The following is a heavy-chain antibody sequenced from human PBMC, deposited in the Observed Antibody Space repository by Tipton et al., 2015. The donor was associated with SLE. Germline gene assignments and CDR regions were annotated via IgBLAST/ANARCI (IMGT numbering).Heavy chain of an antibody. Sequence: PGLVKPSETLSLTCTVSGGSISSSSYYWGWIRQPPGKGLEWIGSFYYSGSTYYNPSLKSRVTISVDTSKNQFSLKLSSVTAADTAVYYCAADTSGYYSFDYWGQRTLVTVSS. CDR1: GGSISSSSYY. J-gene: IGHJ4*02. CDR2: FYYSGST. CDR3: AADTSGYYSFDY. D-gene: IGHD3-22*01. V-gene: IGHV4-39*01.